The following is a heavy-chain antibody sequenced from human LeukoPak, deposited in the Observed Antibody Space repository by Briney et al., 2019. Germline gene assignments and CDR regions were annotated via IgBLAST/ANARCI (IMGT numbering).Heavy chain of an antibody. CDR2: IIPIFGTA. D-gene: IGHD2-2*01. CDR1: GGTFSSYA. J-gene: IGHJ4*02. CDR3: ARETLVVPAAISYFDY. Sequence: ASVKVSCKASGGTFSSYAISWVRQAPGQGLEWMGGIIPIFGTANYAQKFQGRVTITADESTSTAYMELSSLRSEDTAVYYCARETLVVPAAISYFDYWGQGTLVTVSS. V-gene: IGHV1-69*13.